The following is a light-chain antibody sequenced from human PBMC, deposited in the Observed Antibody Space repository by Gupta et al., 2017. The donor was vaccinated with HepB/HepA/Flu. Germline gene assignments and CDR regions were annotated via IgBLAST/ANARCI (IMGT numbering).Light chain of an antibody. CDR3: SSYTSSSTLFV. CDR1: SSDVGGYNY. CDR2: DVS. J-gene: IGLJ1*01. Sequence: QSALTQPASVSGSPGQSITIPCTGTSSDVGGYNYVSWYQQYPGTAPKVIIFDVSGRPSGVSDRFSGSKSGNTASLNISGLQAEDEADYYCSSYTSSSTLFVFGTGTKVTVL. V-gene: IGLV2-14*01.